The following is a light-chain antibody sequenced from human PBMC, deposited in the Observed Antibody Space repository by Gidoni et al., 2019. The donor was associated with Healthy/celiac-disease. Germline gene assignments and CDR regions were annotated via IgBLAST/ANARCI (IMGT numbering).Light chain of an antibody. Sequence: EFVLPQSPGTLSLSPGERATLSCRASQSVSSSYLAWYQQKPGQAPRLLIYGASSRATGIPDRFSGSGSGTDFTLTISRLEPEDFAVYYCQQYGSLWTFGQGTKVEIK. CDR1: QSVSSSY. CDR2: GAS. J-gene: IGKJ1*01. V-gene: IGKV3-20*01. CDR3: QQYGSLWT.